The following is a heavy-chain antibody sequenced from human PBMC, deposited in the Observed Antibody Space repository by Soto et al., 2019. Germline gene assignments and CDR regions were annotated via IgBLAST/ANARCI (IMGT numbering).Heavy chain of an antibody. V-gene: IGHV3-9*01. Sequence: EVQLVESGGGLVQPGRSLRLSCAASGFTFDDYAMHWVRQAPGKGLEWVSSINWNSGSIGYADSMKGRFTISRDNAKNSLYLQMNSPRAEDTALYYCAKDDYSSSSGMDYWGQGTLVTVSS. CDR2: INWNSGSI. J-gene: IGHJ4*02. CDR1: GFTFDDYA. D-gene: IGHD6-6*01. CDR3: AKDDYSSSSGMDY.